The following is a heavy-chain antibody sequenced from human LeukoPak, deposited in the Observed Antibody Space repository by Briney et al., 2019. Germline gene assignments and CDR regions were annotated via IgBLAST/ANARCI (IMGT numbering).Heavy chain of an antibody. V-gene: IGHV3-21*01. CDR1: GFTFDDYG. CDR2: ISSSSSYI. Sequence: PGGSLRLSCAASGFTFDDYGMSWVRQAPGKGLEWVSSISSSSSYIYYADSVKGRFTISRDNAKNSLYLQMNSLRAEDTAVYYCARDGGLAAAYTYYFDYWGQGTLVTVSS. CDR3: ARDGGLAAAYTYYFDY. J-gene: IGHJ4*02. D-gene: IGHD6-13*01.